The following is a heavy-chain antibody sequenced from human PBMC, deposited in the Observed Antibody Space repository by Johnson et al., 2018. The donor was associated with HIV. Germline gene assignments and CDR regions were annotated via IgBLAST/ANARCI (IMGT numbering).Heavy chain of an antibody. D-gene: IGHD3-22*01. CDR3: ARSRYDSSGYGI. V-gene: IGHV3-66*01. CDR1: GFTFSS. CDR2: IYSGGST. Sequence: VLLVESGGGVVQPGRSLRLSCAASGFTFSSMHWDRQAPGKGLEWVSVIYSGGSTYYADSVKGRFTISRDNSKNTLYLQMNSLRAEDTAVYYCARSRYDSSGYGIWGQGTMVTVSS. J-gene: IGHJ3*02.